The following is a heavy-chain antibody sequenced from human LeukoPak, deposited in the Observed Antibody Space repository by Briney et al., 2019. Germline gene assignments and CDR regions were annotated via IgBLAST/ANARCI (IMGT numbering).Heavy chain of an antibody. J-gene: IGHJ4*02. CDR1: GGSFSDYY. V-gene: IGHV4-34*01. CDR3: ARRSNYYDSSGYYLFDY. Sequence: SETLSLTCAVYGGSFSDYYWSWIRQPPGKGLEWIGEINHSGSTNYNPSLKSRVTISVDTSKNHFSLKLSSVTAADTAVYYCARRSNYYDSSGYYLFDYWGQGTLVTVSS. CDR2: INHSGST. D-gene: IGHD3-22*01.